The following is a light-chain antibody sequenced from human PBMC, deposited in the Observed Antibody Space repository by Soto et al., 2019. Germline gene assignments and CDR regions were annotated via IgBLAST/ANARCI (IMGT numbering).Light chain of an antibody. CDR1: QNINNW. Sequence: DIQMTQTPSTLSASIGDRVTITCRASQNINNWLAWYQQTPGKAPHLLIYDASRLETGVPPRFSGSGSGTEFTLTISSLQPNDFATYYCQQYNGYPYSFGQGTKLEIK. J-gene: IGKJ2*03. CDR2: DAS. V-gene: IGKV1-5*01. CDR3: QQYNGYPYS.